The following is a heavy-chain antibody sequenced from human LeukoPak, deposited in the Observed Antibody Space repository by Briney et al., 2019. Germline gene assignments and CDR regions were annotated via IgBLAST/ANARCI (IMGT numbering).Heavy chain of an antibody. D-gene: IGHD2/OR15-2a*01. J-gene: IGHJ4*02. CDR1: GFTFSSYS. CDR2: ISSSSSYI. Sequence: PGGSLRLSCAASGFTFSSYSMNWDRQAPGKGLEWVSSISSSSSYIYYADSVKGRFTISRDNAKNSLYLQMNSLRAEDTAVYYCARDTSARNYFDYWGQGTLVTVSS. CDR3: ARDTSARNYFDY. V-gene: IGHV3-21*01.